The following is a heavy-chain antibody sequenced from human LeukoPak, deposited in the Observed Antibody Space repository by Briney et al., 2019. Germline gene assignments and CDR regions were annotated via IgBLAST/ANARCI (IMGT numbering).Heavy chain of an antibody. J-gene: IGHJ2*01. V-gene: IGHV3-43*02. Sequence: HPGESLILSCAATGFTFSNYAMHWVRQVPGKGLDWLSLIRWNGDNTEYAESVKGRFTVSRDNSRNSLYLQMSGLRVEDTALFYCAKDGYKAAGYFVLWGRGTLVTVSS. D-gene: IGHD6-13*01. CDR3: AKDGYKAAGYFVL. CDR1: GFTFSNYA. CDR2: IRWNGDNT.